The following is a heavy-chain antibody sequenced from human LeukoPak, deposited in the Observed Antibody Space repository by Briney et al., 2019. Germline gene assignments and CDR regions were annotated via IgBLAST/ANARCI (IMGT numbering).Heavy chain of an antibody. Sequence: PSETLSLTCTVSGGSISSYYWSWIRQPPGKGLEWIGYIYYSGSTNYNPSLKSRVTISVDTSKNQFSLKLSSVTAADTAVYYCARGGSAEYYYYYMDVWGKGTTVTVSS. CDR1: GGSISSYY. J-gene: IGHJ6*03. CDR3: ARGGSAEYYYYYMDV. V-gene: IGHV4-59*01. CDR2: IYYSGST. D-gene: IGHD3-10*01.